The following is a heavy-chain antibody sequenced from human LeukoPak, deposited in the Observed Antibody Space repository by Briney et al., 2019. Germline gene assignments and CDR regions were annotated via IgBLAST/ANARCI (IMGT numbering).Heavy chain of an antibody. V-gene: IGHV4-34*01. CDR2: INHSGST. CDR3: ARVSLYSSSSGTFDY. D-gene: IGHD6-6*01. J-gene: IGHJ4*02. Sequence: KTSETLSLTCAVYGGSFSGYYWSWIRQPPGRGLEWIGEINHSGSTNYNPSLKSRVTISVDTSKNQFSLKLSSVTAADTAVYYCARVSLYSSSSGTFDYWGQGTLVTVSS. CDR1: GGSFSGYY.